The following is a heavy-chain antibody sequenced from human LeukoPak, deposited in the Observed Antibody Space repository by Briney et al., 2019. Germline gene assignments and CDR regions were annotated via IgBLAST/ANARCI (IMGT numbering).Heavy chain of an antibody. CDR1: GGSISSGDYY. CDR2: IYSSGST. CDR3: ARSDCGGDCYWNDY. V-gene: IGHV4-61*08. Sequence: PSQTLSLTCTVSGGSISSGDYYWSWIRQPPGKGLEWIGYIYSSGSTNYNPSLKSRVTISVDTSKNQFSLKLSSVTAADTAVHYCARSDCGGDCYWNDYWGQGTLVTVSS. D-gene: IGHD2-21*02. J-gene: IGHJ4*02.